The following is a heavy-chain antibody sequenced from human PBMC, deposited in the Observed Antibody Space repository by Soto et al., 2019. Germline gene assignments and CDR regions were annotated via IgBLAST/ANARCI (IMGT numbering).Heavy chain of an antibody. V-gene: IGHV4-39*01. D-gene: IGHD5-18*01. J-gene: IGHJ6*02. CDR3: ARGKPSGYRFGPRNFFYYGMDV. CDR1: GGSISSSSYY. CDR2: IYYSGST. Sequence: SETLSLTCTVSGGSISSSSYYWGWIRQPPGKGLEWIGSIYYSGSTYYNPSLKSRVTISVDTSKNQFSLKVTALTAADTAVYYRARGKPSGYRFGPRNFFYYGMDVWGPGTTVTVSS.